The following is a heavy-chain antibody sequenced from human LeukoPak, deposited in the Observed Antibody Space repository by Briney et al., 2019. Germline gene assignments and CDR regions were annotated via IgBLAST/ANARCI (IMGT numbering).Heavy chain of an antibody. CDR1: GDSISSSGYY. V-gene: IGHV4-39*07. Sequence: SETLSLTCTVSGDSISSSGYYWGWVRQPPGKGLEWIGSIYYTGSTYYNPSLKSRVTISVDTSKNQFSLKLSSVTAADTAMYYCARDGSARYYFDYWGQGTLVTVSS. J-gene: IGHJ4*02. CDR3: ARDGSARYYFDY. CDR2: IYYTGST.